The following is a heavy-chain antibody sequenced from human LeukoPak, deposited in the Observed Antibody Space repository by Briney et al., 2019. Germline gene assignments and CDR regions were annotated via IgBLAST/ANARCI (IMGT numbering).Heavy chain of an antibody. V-gene: IGHV4-31*03. D-gene: IGHD2-2*01. CDR2: IYYSGST. CDR3: ARQLGYCSSTSCSYFDY. J-gene: IGHJ4*02. Sequence: SQTLSLTCTVSGGSISSGGYYWSWIRQHPGKGLEWIGYIYYSGSTYYNPSLKSRVTISVDTSKNQFSLKLSFVTAADTAVYYCARQLGYCSSTSCSYFDYWGQGTLVTVSS. CDR1: GGSISSGGYY.